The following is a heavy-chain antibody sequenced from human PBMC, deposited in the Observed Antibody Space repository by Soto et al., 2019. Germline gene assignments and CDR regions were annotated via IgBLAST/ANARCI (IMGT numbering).Heavy chain of an antibody. V-gene: IGHV3-33*01. Sequence: QVQLVESWGGVVQPGRSLRLSWAASGFTFSSYGMHWVRQAPGKGLEWVAVIWYDGSNKYYSDSVKGRFTISRDNSKNTLYLQMDSLRAEATAVYYGARRATSDYGDYGDYWGQGTMVAVSS. CDR1: GFTFSSYG. J-gene: IGHJ4*02. CDR3: ARRATSDYGDYGDY. D-gene: IGHD4-17*01. CDR2: IWYDGSNK.